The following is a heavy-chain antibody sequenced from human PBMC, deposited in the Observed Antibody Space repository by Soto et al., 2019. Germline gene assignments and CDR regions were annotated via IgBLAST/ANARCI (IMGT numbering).Heavy chain of an antibody. J-gene: IGHJ4*02. V-gene: IGHV3-23*01. CDR1: GFTFSSYA. D-gene: IGHD1-26*01. Sequence: EVQLLESGGGLVQPGGSLRLSCAAAGFTFSSYAMSWVRQAPGKGLEWVSAISGSGDRTYYADSVKGQFTISRDNSKNTLYLQMNSLRVEDTAVYYCAKGYSGSQYGLFDYWGQGTLVTVSS. CDR2: ISGSGDRT. CDR3: AKGYSGSQYGLFDY.